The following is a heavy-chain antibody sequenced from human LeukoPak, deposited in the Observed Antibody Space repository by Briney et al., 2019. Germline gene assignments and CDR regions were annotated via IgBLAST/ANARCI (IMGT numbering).Heavy chain of an antibody. V-gene: IGHV3-53*01. J-gene: IGHJ4*02. D-gene: IGHD3-22*01. CDR2: IYSGGIT. CDR1: GFTVSSNY. CDR3: AKIEYYYDSSGYYRHTFDY. Sequence: GGSLRLSCAASGFTVSSNYMSWVRQAPGKGLEWVSVIYSGGITYYADSVKGRFTISRDNSKNTLYLQMNSLRAEDTAVYYCAKIEYYYDSSGYYRHTFDYWGQGTLVTVSS.